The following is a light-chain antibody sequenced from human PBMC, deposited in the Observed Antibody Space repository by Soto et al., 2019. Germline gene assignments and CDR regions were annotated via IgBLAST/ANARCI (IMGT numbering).Light chain of an antibody. Sequence: ALTQPPSASGSPGQSVTISCTGTSSDVGGYNYVSWYQQHPGKAPKLMIYEVTKRPSGVPDRFSGSKSGNTASLTVSGLQAEDEADYYCSSHAGINNVVFGGGTKLTVL. J-gene: IGLJ3*02. V-gene: IGLV2-8*01. CDR2: EVT. CDR3: SSHAGINNVV. CDR1: SSDVGGYNY.